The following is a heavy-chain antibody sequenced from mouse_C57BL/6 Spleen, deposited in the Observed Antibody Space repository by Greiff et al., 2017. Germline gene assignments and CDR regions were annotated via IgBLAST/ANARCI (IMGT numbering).Heavy chain of an antibody. CDR3: ARSGLDYFDY. V-gene: IGHV1-26*01. D-gene: IGHD4-1*01. J-gene: IGHJ2*01. CDR2: INPNNGGT. Sequence: EVQLQQSGPELVKPGASVKISCKASGYTFTDYYMNWVKQSHGKSLEWIGDINPNNGGTSYNQKFKGKATLTVDKSSSTVYMELRSLTSEDSAVYYCARSGLDYFDYWGQGTTLTVSS. CDR1: GYTFTDYY.